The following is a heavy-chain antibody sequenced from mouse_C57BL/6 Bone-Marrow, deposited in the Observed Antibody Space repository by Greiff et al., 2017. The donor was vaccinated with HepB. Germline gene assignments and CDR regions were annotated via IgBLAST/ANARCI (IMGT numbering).Heavy chain of an antibody. J-gene: IGHJ4*01. V-gene: IGHV1-4*01. CDR1: GYTFTSYT. D-gene: IGHD1-1*01. Sequence: VKLVESGAELARPGASVKMSCKASGYTFTSYTMHWVKQRPGQGLEWIGYINPSSGYTKYNQKFKDKATLTADKSSSTAYMQLSSLTSEDSAVYYCARDAVYGSSYGYAMDYWGQGTSVTVSS. CDR2: INPSSGYT. CDR3: ARDAVYGSSYGYAMDY.